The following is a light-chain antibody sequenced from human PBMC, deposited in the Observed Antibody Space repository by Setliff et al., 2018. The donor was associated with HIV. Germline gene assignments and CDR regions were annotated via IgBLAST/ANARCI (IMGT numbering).Light chain of an antibody. CDR2: GAS. CDR1: QSVTINY. V-gene: IGKV3-20*01. Sequence: EIILTQSPGTLSLSPGERATLSCRASQSVTINYLAWYQQKPGQAPRLLIYGASNRAAGIPDRFSGSGSGTDFILTISRLEPEDFAVYYCQQYANLVTFGGGTRLEIK. J-gene: IGKJ5*01. CDR3: QQYANLVT.